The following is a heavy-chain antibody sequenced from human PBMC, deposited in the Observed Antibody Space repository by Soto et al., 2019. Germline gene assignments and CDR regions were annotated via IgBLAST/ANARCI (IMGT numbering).Heavy chain of an antibody. CDR1: GGSFSGYY. J-gene: IGHJ5*02. CDR2: IKHSGST. Sequence: SETLSLTCAVYGGSFSGYYWSWIRQPPGKGLEWIGEIKHSGSTNYNPSLKSRVTISVDTSKSQFSLKLSSVTAADAAVYYCARGPPYSSTWYNWFDPWGQGTLVT. V-gene: IGHV4-34*01. CDR3: ARGPPYSSTWYNWFDP. D-gene: IGHD6-13*01.